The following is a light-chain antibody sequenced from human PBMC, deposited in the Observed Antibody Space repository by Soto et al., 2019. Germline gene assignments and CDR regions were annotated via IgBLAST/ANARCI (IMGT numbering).Light chain of an antibody. CDR1: QSISSW. CDR2: DAS. J-gene: IGKJ3*01. V-gene: IGKV1-5*01. CDR3: QQYNSYS. Sequence: DIQLIQSPSTLSASVGDRVTITYRASQSISSWLAWYQQKPGKAPKLLIYDASSLESGVPSRFSGSGSGTEFTLTISSLQPDDFATYDCQQYNSYSFGPGTKVDIK.